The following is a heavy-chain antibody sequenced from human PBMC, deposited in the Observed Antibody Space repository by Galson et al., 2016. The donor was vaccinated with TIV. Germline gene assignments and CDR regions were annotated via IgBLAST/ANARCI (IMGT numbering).Heavy chain of an antibody. J-gene: IGHJ5*02. Sequence: SVKASCKASGYTFINFGISWLRQAPGQGLEWMGWISPYNGRTKYSQKFQGRVTLTTGSVTSSADMELRSLRSDDTAVYFCARDWAPMTAVASFWFDPWGPGTLVTVSS. V-gene: IGHV1-18*01. CDR3: ARDWAPMTAVASFWFDP. D-gene: IGHD4-23*01. CDR1: GYTFINFG. CDR2: ISPYNGRT.